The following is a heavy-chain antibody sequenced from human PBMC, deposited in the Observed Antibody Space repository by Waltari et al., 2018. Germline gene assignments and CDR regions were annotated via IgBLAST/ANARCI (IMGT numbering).Heavy chain of an antibody. CDR2: FDPEDGET. V-gene: IGHV1-24*01. CDR3: ATDAGAGYYDFWSGYYGYGMDV. Sequence: QVQLVQSGAEVKKPGASVKVSCKVSGYTLTELSMHRVRQAPGKGLEWVGGFDPEDGETIYAQKFQGRVTMTEDTSTDTAYMELSSLRSEDTAVYYCATDAGAGYYDFWSGYYGYGMDVWGQGTTVTVSS. J-gene: IGHJ6*02. D-gene: IGHD3-3*01. CDR1: GYTLTELS.